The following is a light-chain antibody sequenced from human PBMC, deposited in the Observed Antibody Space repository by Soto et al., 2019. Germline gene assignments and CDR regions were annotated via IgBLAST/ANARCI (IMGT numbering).Light chain of an antibody. CDR2: AVS. CDR3: QQHNNWPLT. CDR1: QSVSSN. J-gene: IGKJ4*01. Sequence: EIVMTQSPGTLSVSPGERATLSCRASQSVSSNLAWYQQKPCQAPRLLIYAVSTRATGIPARFSGSGSGTEFTLTISSLQSEDFAVYYCQQHNNWPLTFGGGTKVELK. V-gene: IGKV3-15*01.